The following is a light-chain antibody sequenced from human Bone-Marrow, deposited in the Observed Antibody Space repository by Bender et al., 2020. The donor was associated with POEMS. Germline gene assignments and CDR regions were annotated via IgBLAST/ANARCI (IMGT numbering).Light chain of an antibody. CDR1: NSNIGSSY. Sequence: QSVLTQPPSASGTPGQTVTISCSGSNSNIGSSYVYWYQQLPGTAPTLLIYRNNQRPSGVPDRFSGSKSGTSASLAISGLRSEDEADYYCAAWDDSLSAVVFGGGTKLTVL. V-gene: IGLV1-47*01. CDR3: AAWDDSLSAVV. CDR2: RNN. J-gene: IGLJ2*01.